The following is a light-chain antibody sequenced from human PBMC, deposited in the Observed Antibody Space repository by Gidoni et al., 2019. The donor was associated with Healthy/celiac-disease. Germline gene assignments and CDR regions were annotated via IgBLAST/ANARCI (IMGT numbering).Light chain of an antibody. J-gene: IGKJ4*01. CDR2: AAS. CDR1: QSISSY. CDR3: QQSYSTPLT. Sequence: DIQITQSPSSLSASVGDRFTITCRASQSISSYLNWYQQKPGKAPKLLIYAASSLQSGVPSRFSGSGSGTDFTLTISSLQPEDFATYYCQQSYSTPLTFGGGTKVEIK. V-gene: IGKV1-39*01.